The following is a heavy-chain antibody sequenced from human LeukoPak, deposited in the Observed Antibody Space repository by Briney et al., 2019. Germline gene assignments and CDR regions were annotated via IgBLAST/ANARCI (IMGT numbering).Heavy chain of an antibody. D-gene: IGHD3-22*01. Sequence: SETLSLTCTVSGGSISSYYWSWIRQPPGKGLEWIGYIYYSASTNYNPSLKSRVTISVDTSKNQFSLKLSSVTAADTAVYYCARAEYYYDSSGYYYLIDYWGQGTLVTVSS. CDR1: GGSISSYY. CDR2: IYYSAST. J-gene: IGHJ4*02. V-gene: IGHV4-59*01. CDR3: ARAEYYYDSSGYYYLIDY.